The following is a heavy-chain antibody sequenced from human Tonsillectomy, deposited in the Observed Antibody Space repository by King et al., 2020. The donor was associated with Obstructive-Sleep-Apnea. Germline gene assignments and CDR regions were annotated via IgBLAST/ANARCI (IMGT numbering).Heavy chain of an antibody. D-gene: IGHD1-26*01. CDR3: ARDVGSIVDAASGGEAYGMDV. CDR1: DYTFNNYG. CDR2: ISAYNGNR. V-gene: IGHV1-18*01. J-gene: IGHJ6*02. Sequence: VQLVESGAEVKKPGASVKVSCKASDYTFNNYGISWVRQAPGQGLEWLGWISAYNGNRNYAQRVQGRVTMTTDTSTRTAYMELRSLRSDDTAVYYCARDVGSIVDAASGGEAYGMDVWGQGTTVTVSS.